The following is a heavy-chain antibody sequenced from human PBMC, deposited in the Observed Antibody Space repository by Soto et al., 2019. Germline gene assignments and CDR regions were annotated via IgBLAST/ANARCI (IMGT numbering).Heavy chain of an antibody. CDR1: GFTFSDYY. CDR3: AREDGNTLAR. CDR2: ISSSGDYT. D-gene: IGHD4-17*01. J-gene: IGHJ4*02. V-gene: IGHV3-11*06. Sequence: QVQLVESGGGLVKPGGSLRLSCAASGFTFSDYYLSWIRQAPGKGLEWVSYISSSGDYTKYADSVKGRFTISRDNANNSLYMQLNSVRDEDKALYYCAREDGNTLARWGQGTLV.